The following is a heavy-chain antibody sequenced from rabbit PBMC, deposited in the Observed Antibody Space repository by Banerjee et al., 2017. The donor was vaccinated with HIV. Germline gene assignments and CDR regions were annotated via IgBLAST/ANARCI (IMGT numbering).Heavy chain of an antibody. D-gene: IGHD4-2*01. J-gene: IGHJ4*01. CDR3: ARDAGYVGSNL. Sequence: QSLEESGGDPVKPGASLTLTCTASGFSFSSYWMCWVRQAPGKGLEWIACIDAGSFTRYASWAKGRFTISKTSSTTVTLQMTSLTAADTATYFCARDAGYVGSNLWGQGTLVTVS. CDR1: GFSFSSYW. CDR2: IDAGSFT. V-gene: IGHV1S40*01.